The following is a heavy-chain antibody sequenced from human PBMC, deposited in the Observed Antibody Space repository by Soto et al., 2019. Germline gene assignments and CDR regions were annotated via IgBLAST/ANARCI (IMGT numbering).Heavy chain of an antibody. CDR3: AKQHYDILTGYYSFDY. Sequence: GGSLRLSXAASGFTFSSYAMSWVRQAPGKGLEWVSAISGSGGSTYYADSVKGRFTISRDNSKNTLYLQMNSLRAEDTAVYYCAKQHYDILTGYYSFDYWGQGTLVTVSS. V-gene: IGHV3-23*01. CDR2: ISGSGGST. CDR1: GFTFSSYA. D-gene: IGHD3-9*01. J-gene: IGHJ4*02.